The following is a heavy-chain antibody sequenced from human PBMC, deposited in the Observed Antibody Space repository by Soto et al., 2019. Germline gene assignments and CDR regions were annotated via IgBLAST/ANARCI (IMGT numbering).Heavy chain of an antibody. CDR1: GGSISSGGYY. Sequence: SETLSLTCSVSGGSISSGGYYWSWIRQLPGKDLEWIGYIYHSGNTYYNSSLKSRLIISVDTSKNQFSLKLASVTPADTAVYYCARVGISSSDAFDSWGQGTMVTF. D-gene: IGHD6-6*01. J-gene: IGHJ3*02. CDR3: ARVGISSSDAFDS. V-gene: IGHV4-31*03. CDR2: IYHSGNT.